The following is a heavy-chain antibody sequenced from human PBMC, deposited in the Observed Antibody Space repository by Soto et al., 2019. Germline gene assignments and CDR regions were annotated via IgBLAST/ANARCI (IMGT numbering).Heavy chain of an antibody. D-gene: IGHD1-26*01. Sequence: QLQLQESGPGLVKPSETLSLTCTVSGGSISSSSYYWGWIRQPPGKGLEWIGSIYYSGSTYYNPSLKSRVTISVDTSKNQFSLKLSSVAAADTAVYYCARHXXLCIVGACTPYYFDYWGQGTLVTVSS. V-gene: IGHV4-39*01. J-gene: IGHJ4*02. CDR2: IYYSGST. CDR3: ARHXXLCIVGACTPYYFDY. CDR1: GGSISSSSYY.